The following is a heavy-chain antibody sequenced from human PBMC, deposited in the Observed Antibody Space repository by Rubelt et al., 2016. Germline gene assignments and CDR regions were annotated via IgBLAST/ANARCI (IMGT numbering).Heavy chain of an antibody. CDR1: GGSFSGYY. CDR3: ARGEPYYYGMDV. D-gene: IGHD1-26*01. V-gene: IGHV4-34*01. CDR2: INHSGST. J-gene: IGHJ6*02. Sequence: QVQLQQWGAGLLKPSETLSLTCAVYGGSFSGYYWSWIRQPPGKGLEWIGEINHSGSTNYNPSLKGRVTISGDTSKNQFFLKLSSVTAADTAVYYCARGEPYYYGMDVWGQGTTVTVSS.